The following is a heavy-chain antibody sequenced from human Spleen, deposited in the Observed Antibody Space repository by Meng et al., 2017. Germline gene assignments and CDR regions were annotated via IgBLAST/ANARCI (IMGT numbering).Heavy chain of an antibody. CDR2: TVPVCGPT. CDR1: GGTFNNYA. V-gene: IGHV1-69*13. D-gene: IGHD3-22*01. CDR3: DRGYYDRPSSDSYGMDD. J-gene: IGHJ6*02. Sequence: SVKVSCKTSGGTFNNYAFSWVRQAPGQGLEWVGGTVPVCGPTNYAQRFRGSVTITADESTSTAYMELIGLRSEETAVYYCDRGYYDRPSSDSYGMDDWGQATTVTVSS.